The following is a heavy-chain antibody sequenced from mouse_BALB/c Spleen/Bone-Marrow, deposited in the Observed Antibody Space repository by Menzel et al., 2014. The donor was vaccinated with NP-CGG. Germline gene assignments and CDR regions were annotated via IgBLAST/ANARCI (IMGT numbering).Heavy chain of an antibody. V-gene: IGHV1-80*01. CDR2: IYPGDGDT. CDR3: ARRGYYGSSYYFDY. J-gene: IGHJ2*01. CDR1: GYAFSSYW. Sequence: QVQLQQSGAELVRPGSSVKISCKASGYAFSSYWMNWVKQRPGQGLEWIEQIYPGDGDTNYNGKFKGKATLTADKSSSTAYMQLSSLTSEDSAVYFCARRGYYGSSYYFDYWGQGTTLTVSS. D-gene: IGHD1-1*01.